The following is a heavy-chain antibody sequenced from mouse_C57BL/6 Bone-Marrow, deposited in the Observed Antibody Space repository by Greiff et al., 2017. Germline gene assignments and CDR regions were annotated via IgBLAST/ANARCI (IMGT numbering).Heavy chain of an antibody. CDR2: IDPSDSYT. V-gene: IGHV1-69*01. J-gene: IGHJ3*01. CDR3: ERVSYDGYPGAY. Sequence: VQLQQPGAELVMPGASVKLSCKASGYTFTSYWMHWVQQRPGQGLEWIGEIDPSDSYTNYNQKFTGKSTLTVDKDNSTAYMQISRLTSEDAAVYFYERVSYDGYPGAYWGQGTLVTVSA. CDR1: GYTFTSYW. D-gene: IGHD2-3*01.